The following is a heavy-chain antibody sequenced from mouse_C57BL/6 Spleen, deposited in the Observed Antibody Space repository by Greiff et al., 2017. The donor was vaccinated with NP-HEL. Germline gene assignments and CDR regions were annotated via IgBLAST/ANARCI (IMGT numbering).Heavy chain of an antibody. Sequence: VQLQQPVAELVMPGASVKLSCKASGYTFPSSWMHWVMPRPGPGLAWIGELDPSDSYTNYNQKFKGKSTLTVDKSSSTAYMQLSSLTSEDSAVYYCARLGRTWFAYWGKGTLVTVSA. V-gene: IGHV1-69*01. CDR1: GYTFPSSW. J-gene: IGHJ3*01. CDR2: LDPSDSYT. D-gene: IGHD4-1*01. CDR3: ARLGRTWFAY.